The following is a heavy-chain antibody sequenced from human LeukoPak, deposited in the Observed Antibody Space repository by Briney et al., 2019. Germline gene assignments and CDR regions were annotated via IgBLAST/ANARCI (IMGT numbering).Heavy chain of an antibody. D-gene: IGHD2-2*02. CDR2: IIPIFGTA. CDR3: ARDIGYCSSTSCYSAFDI. CDR1: GGTFSSYA. J-gene: IGHJ3*02. V-gene: IGHV1-69*13. Sequence: GASVKVSCKASGGTFSSYAISWVRQAPGQGLEWVGGIIPIFGTANYAQKFQGRVTITADESTSTAYMELSSLRSEDTAVYYCARDIGYCSSTSCYSAFDIWGQGTMVTVSS.